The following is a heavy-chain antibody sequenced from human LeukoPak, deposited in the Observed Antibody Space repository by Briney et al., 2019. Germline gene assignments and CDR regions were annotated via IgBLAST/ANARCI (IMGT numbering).Heavy chain of an antibody. V-gene: IGHV3-11*01. Sequence: PGGSLRLSCAASGFTFSDYYISWIRQAPGKGLEWVSYISSSGSTIYYADSVKGRFTISRDNAKNSLYLQMNSLRAEDTAVYYCARGHSYYYDSSGYSRYWGQGTLVTVSS. CDR3: ARGHSYYYDSSGYSRY. D-gene: IGHD3-22*01. CDR2: ISSSGSTI. CDR1: GFTFSDYY. J-gene: IGHJ4*02.